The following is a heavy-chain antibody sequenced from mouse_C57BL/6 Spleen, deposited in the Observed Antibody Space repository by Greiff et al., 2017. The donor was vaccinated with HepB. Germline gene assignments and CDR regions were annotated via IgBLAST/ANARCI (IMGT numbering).Heavy chain of an antibody. CDR3: ATDPFYYGSSYEGFAY. D-gene: IGHD1-1*01. J-gene: IGHJ3*01. CDR1: GYTFTSYW. Sequence: VKLQQPGAELVKPGASVKLSCKASGYTFTSYWMQWVKQRPGQGLEWIGEIDPSDSYTNYNQKFKGKATLTVDTSSSTAYMQLSSLTSEDSAVYYCATDPFYYGSSYEGFAYWGQGTLVTVSA. CDR2: IDPSDSYT. V-gene: IGHV1-50*01.